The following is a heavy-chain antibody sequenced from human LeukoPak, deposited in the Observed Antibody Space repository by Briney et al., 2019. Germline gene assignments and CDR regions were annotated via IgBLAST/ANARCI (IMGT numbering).Heavy chain of an antibody. CDR2: IDPNSGGT. Sequence: ASVKVSCKASGYTFIGYYMHCVRQAPGQGLEWMGWIDPNSGGTNYAQKFQGRVTMTRDTSISTAYMELSRLRSDDTAVYYCARLAAAGDRWFDPWGQGTLVTVSS. J-gene: IGHJ5*02. D-gene: IGHD6-13*01. CDR1: GYTFIGYY. V-gene: IGHV1-2*02. CDR3: ARLAAAGDRWFDP.